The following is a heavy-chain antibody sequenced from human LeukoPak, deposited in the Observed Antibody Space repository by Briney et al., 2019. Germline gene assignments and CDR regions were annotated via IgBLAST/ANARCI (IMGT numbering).Heavy chain of an antibody. Sequence: PSETLSLTCAVYGGSFSGYYWSWIRQPPGKGLEWIGEINHSGSTNYNPSLKSRVTISVDTSKNQFSLKLSSVTAADTAVYYCARYSSSWLSYYYYMDVWGKGTTVTVSS. D-gene: IGHD6-13*01. J-gene: IGHJ6*03. CDR3: ARYSSSWLSYYYYMDV. CDR1: GGSFSGYY. V-gene: IGHV4-34*01. CDR2: INHSGST.